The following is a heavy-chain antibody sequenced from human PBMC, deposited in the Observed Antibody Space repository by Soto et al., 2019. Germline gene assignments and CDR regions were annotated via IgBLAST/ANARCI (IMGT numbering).Heavy chain of an antibody. CDR2: IHASGNT. Sequence: PSETLSLTCSVSGGSLNNFYWNWIRQTAGKGLEWIGRIHASGNTNYNPSLKSRATLSVDTSKNQFSLKVRSVTAADTAVYYCARSSHKESWFDPWGQGTLVPVSS. CDR3: ARSSHKESWFDP. J-gene: IGHJ5*02. V-gene: IGHV4-4*07. D-gene: IGHD6-19*01. CDR1: GGSLNNFY.